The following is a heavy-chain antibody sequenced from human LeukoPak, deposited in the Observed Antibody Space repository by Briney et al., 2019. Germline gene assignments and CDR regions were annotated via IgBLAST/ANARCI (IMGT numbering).Heavy chain of an antibody. Sequence: ASVKVSCKASGYTFTSYGIGWVRQAPGQGLEWMGWISAYNGNTNYAQKLQGRVTMTTDTSTSTAYMELRSLRSDDTAVYYCARGAFDFWSGWAPYYYYYGMDVWGQGTTVTVSS. J-gene: IGHJ6*02. V-gene: IGHV1-18*01. CDR3: ARGAFDFWSGWAPYYYYYGMDV. D-gene: IGHD3-3*01. CDR1: GYTFTSYG. CDR2: ISAYNGNT.